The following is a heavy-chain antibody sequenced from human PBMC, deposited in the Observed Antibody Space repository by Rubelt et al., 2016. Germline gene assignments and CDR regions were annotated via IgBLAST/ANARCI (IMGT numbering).Heavy chain of an antibody. CDR3: AKDYSSGWYED. CDR2: IGTNAANT. CDR1: GFTFSNYP. V-gene: IGHV3-23*01. Sequence: DVQLLESGGGLLQPGGSLRLSCAASGFTFSNYPMAWVRQAPGKGLEWVSTIGTNAANTYYADSVKGRFTISRDNSKNTLFLQMTSLTAKDTAIYYCAKDYSSGWYEDWGQGTLVTVSS. J-gene: IGHJ4*02. D-gene: IGHD6-13*01.